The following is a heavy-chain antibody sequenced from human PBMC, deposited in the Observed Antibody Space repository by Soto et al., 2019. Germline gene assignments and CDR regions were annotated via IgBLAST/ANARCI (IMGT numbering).Heavy chain of an antibody. Sequence: QVQLVQSGAEVKKPGSSVKVSCKASGGTFSTSSINWLRQAHGQRHEWMGNILPIFGTADYAQKFQGRVTITADKSTTKGYMELRRVLSEDTAVYYCARGHEYGGNSDAFDFWGQGRVVTFSS. CDR2: ILPIFGTA. CDR1: GGTFSTSS. D-gene: IGHD4-17*01. J-gene: IGHJ3*01. V-gene: IGHV1-69*14. CDR3: ARGHEYGGNSDAFDF.